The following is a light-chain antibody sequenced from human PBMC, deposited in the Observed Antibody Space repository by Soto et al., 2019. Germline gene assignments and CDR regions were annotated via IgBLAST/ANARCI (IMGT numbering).Light chain of an antibody. CDR3: QQRSNWPLT. CDR1: QSVSSD. Sequence: EIVLTQSPGTLSLSPGERATLSCRASQSVSSDLVWYQQKPGQAPRLLIYGASTRATGIPVRFSGSGSGTEFTLTISSLEPEDFAVYYCQQRSNWPLTFGGGTKVDIK. V-gene: IGKV3-11*01. CDR2: GAS. J-gene: IGKJ4*01.